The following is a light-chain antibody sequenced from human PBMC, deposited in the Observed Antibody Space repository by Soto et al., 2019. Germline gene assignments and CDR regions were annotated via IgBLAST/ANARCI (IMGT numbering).Light chain of an antibody. Sequence: EIVLTQSPGTLSLSPGERATLSCRASQNVRDSYLAWYQQKPGQAPSLLLYDTSTRATGVPDRFSGSGSETDFALTISRVEPEDFELYFCQQYGSSPGTFGQGTKVEI. V-gene: IGKV3-20*01. J-gene: IGKJ1*01. CDR2: DTS. CDR1: QNVRDSY. CDR3: QQYGSSPGT.